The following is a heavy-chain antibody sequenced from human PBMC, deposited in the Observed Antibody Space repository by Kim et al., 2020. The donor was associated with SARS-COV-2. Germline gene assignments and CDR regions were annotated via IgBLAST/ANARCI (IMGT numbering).Heavy chain of an antibody. CDR2: FEPVDGET. J-gene: IGHJ4*02. Sequence: ASVKVSCKVSGYTLSELAIHWVRLAPGKGLEWMGGFEPVDGETTYADKFQDRVTMTEDSSTDTAYMKLSSLRSEDTAVYFCTAKSLRPATVIDYWAQGTLVTVSS. CDR3: TAKSLRPATVIDY. CDR1: GYTLSELA. D-gene: IGHD4-17*01. V-gene: IGHV1-24*01.